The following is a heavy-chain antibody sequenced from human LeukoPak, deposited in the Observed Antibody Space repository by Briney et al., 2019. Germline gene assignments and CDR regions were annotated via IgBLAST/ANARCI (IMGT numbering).Heavy chain of an antibody. CDR2: INHSGST. D-gene: IGHD6-19*01. Sequence: SETLSLTCAVYSGSFSGYYWSWIRQPPGKGLEWIGEINHSGSTNYNPSLKSRVTISVDTSKNQFSLKLSSVTAADTAVYYCARGLAVAGTATNDYWGQGTLVTVPS. CDR1: SGSFSGYY. J-gene: IGHJ4*02. CDR3: ARGLAVAGTATNDY. V-gene: IGHV4-34*01.